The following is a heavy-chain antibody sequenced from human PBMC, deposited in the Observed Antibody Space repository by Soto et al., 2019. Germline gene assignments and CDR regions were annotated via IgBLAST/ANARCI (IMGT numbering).Heavy chain of an antibody. D-gene: IGHD3-22*01. Sequence: QVQLVESGGGVVQPGRSLRLSCAASGFTFSSYGMHWVRQAPGKGLEWVAVIWYDGSNKYYADSVKGRFTISRDNSKNTLYLQMNSLRAEDTAVYYCATDYYRSTFDYWGQGTLVTVSS. J-gene: IGHJ4*02. V-gene: IGHV3-33*01. CDR3: ATDYYRSTFDY. CDR1: GFTFSSYG. CDR2: IWYDGSNK.